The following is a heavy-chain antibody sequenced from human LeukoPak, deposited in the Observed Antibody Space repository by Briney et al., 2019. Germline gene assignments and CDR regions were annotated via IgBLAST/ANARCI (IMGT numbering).Heavy chain of an antibody. CDR2: IKQDGSEK. Sequence: GGSLRLSCAASGFTFSSYWMSWVRQAPGKGLEWVANIKQDGSEKYYVDSVKGRFTISRDNAKNSLYLQMNSLRAEDTAEYYCARADLGGSYGYWGQGTLVTVSS. V-gene: IGHV3-7*01. D-gene: IGHD1-26*01. CDR1: GFTFSSYW. CDR3: ARADLGGSYGY. J-gene: IGHJ4*02.